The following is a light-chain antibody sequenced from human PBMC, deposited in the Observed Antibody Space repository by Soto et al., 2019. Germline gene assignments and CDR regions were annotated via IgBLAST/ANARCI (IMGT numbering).Light chain of an antibody. CDR1: QGISSY. CDR3: QMYNSAPPLT. J-gene: IGKJ4*01. Sequence: AIRMTQSPSSLSASTGDRVTITCRASQGISSYLAWYQQKPGKAPKLLIYAASTLQSGVPSRFSGSGSGTDFTLTISSLQPEDVATYYCQMYNSAPPLTFGGGTKVEIK. CDR2: AAS. V-gene: IGKV1-8*01.